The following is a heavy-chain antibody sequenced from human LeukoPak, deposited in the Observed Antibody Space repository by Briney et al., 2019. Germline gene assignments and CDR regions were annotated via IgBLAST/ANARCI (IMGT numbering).Heavy chain of an antibody. CDR1: GGSISHYY. CDR3: AREDPQTTVPEGMDV. D-gene: IGHD4-17*01. J-gene: IGHJ6*02. CDR2: IYYSGTT. V-gene: IGHV4-59*01. Sequence: SETLSLTCTVSGGSISHYYWSWIRQSPGKGLEWIGYIYYSGTTNYSPSLKSRVTISVDTSRNQFSLQLRSATAADTAVYYCAREDPQTTVPEGMDVWGQGTTVIVSS.